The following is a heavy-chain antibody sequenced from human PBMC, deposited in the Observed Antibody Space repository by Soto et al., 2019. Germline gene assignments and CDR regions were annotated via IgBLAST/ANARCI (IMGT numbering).Heavy chain of an antibody. Sequence: SETLSLTCTVSGGSISTYYWSWIRQPPGKGLEWIGYTYYDGRTNYNPSLKSRATISADRSKNQFSLELTSVTAADTAIYYCARGTGCSSTSCYAYNWFDPWGQGTLVTVSS. CDR2: TYYDGRT. J-gene: IGHJ5*02. CDR1: GGSISTYY. D-gene: IGHD2-2*01. V-gene: IGHV4-59*08. CDR3: ARGTGCSSTSCYAYNWFDP.